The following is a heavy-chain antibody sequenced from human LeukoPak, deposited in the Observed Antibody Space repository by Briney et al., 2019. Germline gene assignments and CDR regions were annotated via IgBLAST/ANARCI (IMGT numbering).Heavy chain of an antibody. Sequence: GGSLRLSGAASGFTFSDYDMSWIRQAPGKGLEWVSYISASGDTTHYADSVKGRFTISRDNAQNSVFLQMNSLRAEDTAIYYCARPNSFDIWGQGTMVTVSS. CDR1: GFTFSDYD. CDR2: ISASGDTT. CDR3: ARPNSFDI. J-gene: IGHJ3*02. V-gene: IGHV3-11*04.